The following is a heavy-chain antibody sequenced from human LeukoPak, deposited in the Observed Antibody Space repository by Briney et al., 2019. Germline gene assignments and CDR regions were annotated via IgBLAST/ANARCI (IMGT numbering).Heavy chain of an antibody. V-gene: IGHV3-21*01. Sequence: GGSLRLSCAASGFTFSSYRMNWVRQAPGKGLEWVSSISSSSSYIYYADSVKGRFTISRDNAKNSLYLQMNSLRAEDTAVYYCARADPYSSSPHFDYWGQGTLVTVSS. D-gene: IGHD6-6*01. CDR2: ISSSSSYI. J-gene: IGHJ4*02. CDR1: GFTFSSYR. CDR3: ARADPYSSSPHFDY.